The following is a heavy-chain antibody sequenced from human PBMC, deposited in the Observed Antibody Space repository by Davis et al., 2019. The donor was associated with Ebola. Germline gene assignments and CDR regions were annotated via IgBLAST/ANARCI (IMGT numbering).Heavy chain of an antibody. D-gene: IGHD6-13*01. J-gene: IGHJ4*02. CDR2: IWYDGSNK. V-gene: IGHV3-33*01. Sequence: GESLKISCAASGFTFSSYGMHWVRQAPGKGLEWVAVIWYDGSNKYYADSVKGRFTISRDNSKNTLYLQMNSLRAEDTAVYYCTRGIAAAGIWGQGTLVTVSS. CDR1: GFTFSSYG. CDR3: TRGIAAAGI.